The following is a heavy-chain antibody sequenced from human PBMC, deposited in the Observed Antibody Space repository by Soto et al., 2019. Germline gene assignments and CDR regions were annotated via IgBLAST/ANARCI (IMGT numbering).Heavy chain of an antibody. Sequence: QVQLVQSGSEVKKPGASVNVPCKAFGYTFTSYGFSWVRQVPGQGLEWLGWISAFNGDTQYAQTMKGRLTVTTDTSTTTVHMELRSLTPADTAVYYCTREAGWQRMVPYDWGQGTLVSVS. CDR1: GYTFTSYG. CDR3: TREAGWQRMVPYD. J-gene: IGHJ4*02. D-gene: IGHD6-25*01. V-gene: IGHV1-18*04. CDR2: ISAFNGDT.